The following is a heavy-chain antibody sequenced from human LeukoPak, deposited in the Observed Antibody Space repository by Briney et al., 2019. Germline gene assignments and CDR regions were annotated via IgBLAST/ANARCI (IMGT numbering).Heavy chain of an antibody. Sequence: PGGSLRLSCAASGFTFRSYGMHWGRQAPGKGLEWVAVISYDGSNEYYADSVKGRFTISRDSSENTLYLQMNSLRVEDTAVYYCARVGYYSSGPFSYFDYWGQGTLVTVSS. CDR2: ISYDGSNE. CDR3: ARVGYYSSGPFSYFDY. J-gene: IGHJ4*02. D-gene: IGHD3-10*01. V-gene: IGHV3-30*03. CDR1: GFTFRSYG.